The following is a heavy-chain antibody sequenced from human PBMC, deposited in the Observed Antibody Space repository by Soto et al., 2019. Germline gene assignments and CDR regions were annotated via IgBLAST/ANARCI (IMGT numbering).Heavy chain of an antibody. CDR2: ISGRGGST. CDR1: GFTFSSYA. V-gene: IGHV3-23*01. Sequence: PGGSLRLSCAASGFTFSSYAMSWVRQAPGKGLEWVSGISGRGGSTYVADSVKGRFTMTRDNSKITLYLKMNSVRAEDTAVYYFAKVKGITGTRVHFDYWGQGAVVTVSS. CDR3: AKVKGITGTRVHFDY. J-gene: IGHJ4*02. D-gene: IGHD1-7*01.